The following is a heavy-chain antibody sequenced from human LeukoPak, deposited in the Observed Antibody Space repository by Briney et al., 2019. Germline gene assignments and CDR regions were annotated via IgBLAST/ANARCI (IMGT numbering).Heavy chain of an antibody. D-gene: IGHD2-21*02. V-gene: IGHV4-34*01. J-gene: IGHJ4*02. CDR1: GGSFSGYY. CDR2: INHSGGT. CDR3: ARGHPLLDY. Sequence: PSGTLSLTCAVYGGSFSGYYWTWIRQPPGKGMEWIGEINHSGGTNYNPSLKSRVTISVDTSKNQFSLKLNSVTAADTAVYYCARGHPLLDYWGQGTLVTVSS.